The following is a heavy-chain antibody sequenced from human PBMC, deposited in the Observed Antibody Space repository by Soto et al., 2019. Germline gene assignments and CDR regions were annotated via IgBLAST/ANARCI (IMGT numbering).Heavy chain of an antibody. V-gene: IGHV3-30-3*01. D-gene: IGHD3-10*01. CDR1: GFTFSSYA. Sequence: GGSLRLSCAASGFTFSSYAMHWVRQAPGKGLEWVAVISYDGSNKYYADSVKGRFTISRDNSKNTLYLQMNSLRAEDTAVYYCTRDKAHYYGSGSYYNAYNYYGMDVWGQGTTVTVSS. J-gene: IGHJ6*02. CDR2: ISYDGSNK. CDR3: TRDKAHYYGSGSYYNAYNYYGMDV.